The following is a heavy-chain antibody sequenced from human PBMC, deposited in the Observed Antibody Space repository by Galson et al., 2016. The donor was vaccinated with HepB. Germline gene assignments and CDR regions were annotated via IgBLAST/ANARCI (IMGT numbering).Heavy chain of an antibody. Sequence: QSGAEVTKPGDSLKISCKGSGYKFTSQWIGWVRQMPGKGLEWMGNIHPADSDSRYSPSFQGQVIFSADKSTNTVHLQWRSLKASDTAIYYCARGTVMGFNWFDPWGQGTLVTVSS. D-gene: IGHD3-16*01. CDR3: ARGTVMGFNWFDP. V-gene: IGHV5-51*01. CDR2: IHPADSDS. CDR1: GYKFTSQW. J-gene: IGHJ5*02.